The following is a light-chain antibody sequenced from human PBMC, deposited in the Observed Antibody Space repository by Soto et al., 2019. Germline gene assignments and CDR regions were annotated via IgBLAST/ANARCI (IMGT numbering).Light chain of an antibody. J-gene: IGKJ4*01. CDR3: QQSYIIPPIT. Sequence: DVQMTQSPSSLSASVGDSITISCRASRSVTTYLNWYQQKPGRAPKLLISTASSLQSGVPSRFSGSGSGTDFTLTISSLQPEDFATYYCQQSYIIPPITFGGGTKVDI. V-gene: IGKV1-39*01. CDR2: TAS. CDR1: RSVTTY.